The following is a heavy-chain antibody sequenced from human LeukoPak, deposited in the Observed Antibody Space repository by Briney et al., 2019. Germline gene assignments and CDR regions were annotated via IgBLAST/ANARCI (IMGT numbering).Heavy chain of an antibody. V-gene: IGHV3-48*01. CDR2: ISSSSSTI. Sequence: PGGSLRLSCAASGFTFSSYSMNWVRQAPGKGLEWVSYISSSSSTIYYADSVKGRFTISRDNAKNSLYLQMNSLRAEDTAFYYCARAHFSGSFGYWGQGTLVTVSS. CDR1: GFTFSSYS. D-gene: IGHD1-26*01. J-gene: IGHJ4*02. CDR3: ARAHFSGSFGY.